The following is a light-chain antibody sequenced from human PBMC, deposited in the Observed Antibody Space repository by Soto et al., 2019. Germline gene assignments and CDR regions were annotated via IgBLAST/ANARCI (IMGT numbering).Light chain of an antibody. CDR3: QQYNTYSPERT. Sequence: DIQMTQSPSTLSASVGDRVTITCRASQSISGWLAWYQQKPGKAPKLLIYDASSLESGVPSRFSGSGSGTEFTLTISSLQPDDFATYYCQQYNTYSPERTFGQGTKVDIK. J-gene: IGKJ1*01. CDR2: DAS. V-gene: IGKV1-5*01. CDR1: QSISGW.